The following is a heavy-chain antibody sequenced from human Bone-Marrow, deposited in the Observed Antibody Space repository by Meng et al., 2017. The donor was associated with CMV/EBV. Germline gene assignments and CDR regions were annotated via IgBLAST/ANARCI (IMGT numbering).Heavy chain of an antibody. V-gene: IGHV3-21*04. Sequence: GGPLRLSCTASGFTFNIYTMKWVRQAPGKGLEWVSSISAAGTSIYYADSVKGRFTVSRDNTKSSVFLQMHSLGVEDTAMYYCARAAVFEKIVPVPTAIDSWGRGTLVTVSS. CDR3: ARAAVFEKIVPVPTAIDS. J-gene: IGHJ5*01. CDR1: GFTFNIYT. CDR2: ISAAGTSI. D-gene: IGHD2/OR15-2a*01.